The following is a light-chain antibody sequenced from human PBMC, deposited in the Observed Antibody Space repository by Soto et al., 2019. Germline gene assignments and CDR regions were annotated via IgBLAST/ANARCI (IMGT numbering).Light chain of an antibody. CDR2: WAS. J-gene: IGKJ5*01. CDR1: QTVLYTNNLNY. Sequence: DIVMTQSPDSLAVSLGERATINCKTSQTVLYTNNLNYLAWYQQKPGQPPKLLIYWASTRESGVPDRFSGSGSGTDFTLTISSLQAEDVAVYYCQQYYTTPSITFGPGTRLEIK. V-gene: IGKV4-1*01. CDR3: QQYYTTPSIT.